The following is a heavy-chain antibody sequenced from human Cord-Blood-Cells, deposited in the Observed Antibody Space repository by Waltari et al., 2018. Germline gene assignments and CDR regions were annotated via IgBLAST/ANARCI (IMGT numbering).Heavy chain of an antibody. CDR1: GFTVSSNY. D-gene: IGHD6-6*01. CDR2: IYSGGST. J-gene: IGHJ3*02. CDR3: ARGGYSSSSDAFDI. V-gene: IGHV3-53*01. Sequence: EVQLVESGGGLIQPGGSLRLSCAASGFTVSSNYMSWLRQAPGKGLEWVSVIYSGGSTYYANSVKGRFTISRDNSKNTLYLQMNSLRAEDTAVYYCARGGYSSSSDAFDIWGQGTMVTVSS.